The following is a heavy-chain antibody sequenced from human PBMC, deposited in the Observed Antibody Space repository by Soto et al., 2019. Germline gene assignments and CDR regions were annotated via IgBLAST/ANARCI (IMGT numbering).Heavy chain of an antibody. Sequence: PGGSLRLSCAASGLTFSSYAMHWVRQAPGKGLEWVADISYDGSNKYYAASVRGRFTISRDNSKNTQYLQMNSLRAEDTAVYYCARDADCSSSSCYLGMDVWGQGTTVTVSS. V-gene: IGHV3-30-3*01. CDR2: ISYDGSNK. CDR3: ARDADCSSSSCYLGMDV. J-gene: IGHJ6*02. CDR1: GLTFSSYA. D-gene: IGHD2-2*01.